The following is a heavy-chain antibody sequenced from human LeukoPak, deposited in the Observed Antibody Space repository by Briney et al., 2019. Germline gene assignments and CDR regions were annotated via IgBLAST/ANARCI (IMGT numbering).Heavy chain of an antibody. CDR3: ATYGYPRYYFDY. Sequence: ASVKVSCKASGYTFTAYYLHWVRQAPGQGLEWMGWIDPNSGDTTSAQKFQDRITMTRDTSISTAYMELSRLGSDDTAVYYCATYGYPRYYFDYWGQGTLVTVSS. V-gene: IGHV1-2*02. J-gene: IGHJ4*02. CDR2: IDPNSGDT. CDR1: GYTFTAYY. D-gene: IGHD5-18*01.